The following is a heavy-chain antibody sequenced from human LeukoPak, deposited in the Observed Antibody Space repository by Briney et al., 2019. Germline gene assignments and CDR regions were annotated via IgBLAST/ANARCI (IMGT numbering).Heavy chain of an antibody. CDR3: ARSADMALQLTWLKY. CDR1: GFIFSSYT. D-gene: IGHD5-24*01. V-gene: IGHV3-21*01. Sequence: GGSLRLSCAASGFIFSSYTMNWVRQAPGEGLEWVSSISSSSSYIYYADSVKGRFTISRDDAKNSLYLQMNSLRVEDTAVYYCARSADMALQLTWLKYWGQGILVTVCS. J-gene: IGHJ4*02. CDR2: ISSSSSYI.